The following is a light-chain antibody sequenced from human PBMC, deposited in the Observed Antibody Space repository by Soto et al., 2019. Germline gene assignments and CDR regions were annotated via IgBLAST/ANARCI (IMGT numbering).Light chain of an antibody. CDR3: QQYDNLLLT. CDR2: DAS. V-gene: IGKV1-33*01. Sequence: DIPMTQSPSSLSVSVGDRVTITCQASQDISNYLNWYQQKPGKAPKLLIYDASNLETGVPSRFSGSGSGTDFTFTISSLQPEDIATNYCQQYDNLLLTFGGGTKVEIK. CDR1: QDISNY. J-gene: IGKJ4*01.